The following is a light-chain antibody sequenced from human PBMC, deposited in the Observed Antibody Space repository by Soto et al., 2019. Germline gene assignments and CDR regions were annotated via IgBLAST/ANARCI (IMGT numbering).Light chain of an antibody. J-gene: IGKJ2*01. Sequence: EIVMTQSPATLSVSPGERATLSCRASQSVRSNLAWYQQKPGQAPRLLIYDASTRATGIPDRFSGSGSGTEFTLTISSLQSEDCAVYYCQQYNNWPPMYTFGQGTKLEIK. CDR3: QQYNNWPPMYT. CDR1: QSVRSN. V-gene: IGKV3-15*01. CDR2: DAS.